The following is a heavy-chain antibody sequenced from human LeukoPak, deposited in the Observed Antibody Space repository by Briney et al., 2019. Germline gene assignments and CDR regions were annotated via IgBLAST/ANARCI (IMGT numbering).Heavy chain of an antibody. CDR3: ARDVSGWSLGYYYYYMDV. CDR1: GFTFSTYW. CDR2: INSDGSST. Sequence: PGGSLRLSCAASGFTFSTYWMHWVRQAPGKGLVWVSRINSDGSSTSYADFVKGRFTISRDNAKNTLYLQMNSLRAEDTAVYYCARDVSGWSLGYYYYYMDVWGKGTTVTVSS. J-gene: IGHJ6*03. D-gene: IGHD6-19*01. V-gene: IGHV3-74*01.